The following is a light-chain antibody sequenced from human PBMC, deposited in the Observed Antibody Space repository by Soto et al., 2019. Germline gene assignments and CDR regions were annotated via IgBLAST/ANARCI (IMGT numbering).Light chain of an antibody. J-gene: IGKJ5*01. Sequence: IHMTQSPSSLSASVVDRVTITCRTSQSISSYLNWYQQKPGKAPKLLIYAASSLQSGVPSRFSGSGSGTDFTLTISRLEPEDFAVYYCQQYGSSPPITFGQGTRLEIK. CDR1: QSISSY. CDR3: QQYGSSPPIT. V-gene: IGKV1-39*01. CDR2: AAS.